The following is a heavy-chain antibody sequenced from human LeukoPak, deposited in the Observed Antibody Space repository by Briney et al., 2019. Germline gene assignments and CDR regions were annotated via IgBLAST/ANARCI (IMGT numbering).Heavy chain of an antibody. CDR1: GFTFSSYA. Sequence: GGSLRLSCAASGFTFSSYAMSWVRQAPGKGLEWISTISGSGSTTYYGDSVKGRFTISRDSSKNTLDLQMNSLRAEDTAVYYCAKKGSRTIATGGFDCWGHGTLVIVSS. J-gene: IGHJ4*01. CDR2: ISGSGSTT. CDR3: AKKGSRTIATGGFDC. D-gene: IGHD6-13*01. V-gene: IGHV3-23*01.